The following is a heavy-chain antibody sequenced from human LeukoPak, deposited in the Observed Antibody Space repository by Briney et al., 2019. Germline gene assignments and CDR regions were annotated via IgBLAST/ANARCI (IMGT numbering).Heavy chain of an antibody. CDR2: ISYDGSNK. CDR3: ARDLRRGYCSSTSCLYYYYGMDV. CDR1: GFTFSSYA. J-gene: IGHJ6*02. D-gene: IGHD2-2*03. V-gene: IGHV3-30*04. Sequence: GGSLRLSCAASGFTFSSYAMHWIRQAPGKGLEWVAVISYDGSNKYYADSVKGRFTISRDNSKNTLYLQMNSLRAEDTAVYYCARDLRRGYCSSTSCLYYYYGMDVWGQGTTVTVSS.